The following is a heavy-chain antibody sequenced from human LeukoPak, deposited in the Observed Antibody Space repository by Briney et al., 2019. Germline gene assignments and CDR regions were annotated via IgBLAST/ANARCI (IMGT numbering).Heavy chain of an antibody. J-gene: IGHJ3*02. CDR2: ISYDGSNK. CDR1: GFTFSSYS. D-gene: IGHD3-22*01. CDR3: ARDGDSSGFSDAFDI. V-gene: IGHV3-30*03. Sequence: GGSLRLSCAASGFTFSSYSMNWVRQAPGKGLEWVAVISYDGSNKYYADSVKGRFTISRDNSKNTLYLQMNSLRAEDTAVYYCARDGDSSGFSDAFDIWGQGTMVTVSS.